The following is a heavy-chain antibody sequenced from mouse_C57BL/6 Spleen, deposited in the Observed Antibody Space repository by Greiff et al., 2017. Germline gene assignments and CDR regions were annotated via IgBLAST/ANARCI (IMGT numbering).Heavy chain of an antibody. V-gene: IGHV1-52*01. J-gene: IGHJ2*01. Sequence: QVQLQQPGAELVRPGSSVKLSCKASGYTFTSYWMHWVKQRPIQGLEWIGNIDPSDSETHYNQKFKDKATLTVDKSSSTTYMQLSSLTSEDSAVYYCAITTVEGHFDDWGQGTTLTVSS. CDR2: IDPSDSET. D-gene: IGHD1-1*01. CDR3: AITTVEGHFDD. CDR1: GYTFTSYW.